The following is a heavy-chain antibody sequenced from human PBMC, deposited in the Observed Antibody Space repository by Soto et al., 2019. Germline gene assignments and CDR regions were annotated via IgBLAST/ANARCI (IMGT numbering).Heavy chain of an antibody. J-gene: IGHJ4*02. CDR3: ARDYCISSSCYGPDY. CDR2: ISTYNGDT. CDR1: GYTFTTFG. V-gene: IGHV1-18*01. Sequence: ASVKVSCKASGYTFTTFGISWVRQAPGQGLEWMGWISTYNGDTKYAQKFQGRVTMTTDTSTTTAYMELRSLRSGDTAVYYCARDYCISSSCYGPDYWGQGTLVTVSS. D-gene: IGHD2-2*01.